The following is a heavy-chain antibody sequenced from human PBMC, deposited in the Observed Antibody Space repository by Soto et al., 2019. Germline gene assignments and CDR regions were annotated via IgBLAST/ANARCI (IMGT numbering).Heavy chain of an antibody. CDR2: IWYDGINK. D-gene: IGHD4-17*01. Sequence: QVQLVESGGGVVQPGRSLRLSCAASGFTFSSYGMHWVRQAPGKGLEWVAFIWYDGINKYYADSVKGRFTISRDNSKNTLYLQMNSLRAEDTAVYYCARDVGTTYFDYWGQGTLITVSS. CDR1: GFTFSSYG. CDR3: ARDVGTTYFDY. J-gene: IGHJ4*02. V-gene: IGHV3-33*01.